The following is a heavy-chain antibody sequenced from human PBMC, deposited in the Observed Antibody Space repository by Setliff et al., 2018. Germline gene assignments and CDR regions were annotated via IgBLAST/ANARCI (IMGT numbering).Heavy chain of an antibody. CDR2: INNYSFKT. Sequence: ASVKVSCKTSGYTFTNYGINWVRQAPGQGLEWMGWINNYSFKTNYPQKFLGRVTVTTDTSTGTAYLELRSLRSDDTAVYYCSRLVRYCTTTSCQRLSGDEYWGQGTLVTVSS. CDR1: GYTFTNYG. J-gene: IGHJ4*02. D-gene: IGHD2-2*01. V-gene: IGHV1-18*01. CDR3: SRLVRYCTTTSCQRLSGDEY.